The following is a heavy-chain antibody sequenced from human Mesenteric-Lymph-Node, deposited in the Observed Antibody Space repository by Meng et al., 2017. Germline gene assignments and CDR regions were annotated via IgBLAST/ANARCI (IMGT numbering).Heavy chain of an antibody. CDR2: INPKTGAS. CDR3: ARERMGGYGSGSSQY. Sequence: QVQRVQSGAEVKKPGASVKVSCEASGYTFTGYFLHWVRQAPGQGLEWMGWINPKTGASKNAQKFQGRVTMTRDTSISTAYMELSSLTSDDTAVYYCARERMGGYGSGSSQYWGQGTLVTVSS. CDR1: GYTFTGYF. V-gene: IGHV1-2*02. D-gene: IGHD3-10*01. J-gene: IGHJ4*02.